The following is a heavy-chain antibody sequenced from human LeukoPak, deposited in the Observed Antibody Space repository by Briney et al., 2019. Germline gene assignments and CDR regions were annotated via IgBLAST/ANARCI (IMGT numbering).Heavy chain of an antibody. V-gene: IGHV3-30*18. CDR1: GFTFSSYG. D-gene: IGHD2/OR15-2a*01. CDR2: ISYDGSNK. J-gene: IGHJ6*02. CDR3: AKETISYGMDV. Sequence: GGSLRLSCAASGFTFSSYGMHWVRQAPGKGLEWVAVISYDGSNKYYADSVKGRFTISRDNSKNTLYLQMKSLRAEDTAVYYCAKETISYGMDVWGQGTTVTVSS.